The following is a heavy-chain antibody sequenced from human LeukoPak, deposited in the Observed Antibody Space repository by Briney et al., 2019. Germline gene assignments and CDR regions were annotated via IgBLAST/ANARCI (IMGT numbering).Heavy chain of an antibody. J-gene: IGHJ4*02. CDR3: ARDEVTAVTSNFDY. Sequence: PSETLSLTCTVSGGSISTTYYYWGWIRQPPGKGLEWIGGISYSGTTYYNPSLKSRVTISADTSNNHFSLKLSSVTAADTAVYYCARDEVTAVTSNFDYWGQGTLVTVSS. D-gene: IGHD4-17*01. V-gene: IGHV4-39*07. CDR1: GGSISTTYYY. CDR2: ISYSGTT.